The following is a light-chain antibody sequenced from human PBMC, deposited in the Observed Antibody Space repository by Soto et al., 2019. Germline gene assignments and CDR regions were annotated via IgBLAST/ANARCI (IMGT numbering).Light chain of an antibody. CDR3: QSYDSSLSAVV. J-gene: IGLJ2*01. Sequence: QSVLTQPPSVSGAPGQRVTISCTGSSSNIGAGYDVHWYQQLPGTAPKLLIYDNNNRPSGVPDRFSNSKSGTSASLAITGLQAEDEADYYCQSYDSSLSAVVFGGGTQLTVL. V-gene: IGLV1-40*01. CDR2: DNN. CDR1: SSNIGAGYD.